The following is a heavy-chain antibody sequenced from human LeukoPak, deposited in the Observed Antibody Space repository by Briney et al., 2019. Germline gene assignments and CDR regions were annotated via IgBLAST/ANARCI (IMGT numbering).Heavy chain of an antibody. D-gene: IGHD6-19*01. Sequence: SVKVSCKASGGTFSSYAISWVRQAPGQGLEWMGGIIPIFGTANYAQKFQGRVTITTDESTSTAYMELSRLRSDDTAVYYCARGLRRSSGWYYGFDYWGQGTLVTVSS. J-gene: IGHJ4*02. CDR2: IIPIFGTA. CDR3: ARGLRRSSGWYYGFDY. V-gene: IGHV1-69*05. CDR1: GGTFSSYA.